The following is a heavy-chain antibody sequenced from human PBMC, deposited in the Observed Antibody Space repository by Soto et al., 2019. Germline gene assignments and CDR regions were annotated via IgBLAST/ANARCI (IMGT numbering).Heavy chain of an antibody. V-gene: IGHV5-51*01. CDR2: IYPGDSDT. CDR3: ARVGWGGSYPLLNDAFDI. CDR1: LYSFTSYW. J-gene: IGHJ3*02. D-gene: IGHD1-26*01. Sequence: PGQPLKISCNCSLYSFTSYWICLVLQVPCKFLELMGIIYPGDSDTRYSPSFQGQVTISADKSISTAYLQWSSLKASDTAMYYCARVGWGGSYPLLNDAFDIWGQGTMVTVSS.